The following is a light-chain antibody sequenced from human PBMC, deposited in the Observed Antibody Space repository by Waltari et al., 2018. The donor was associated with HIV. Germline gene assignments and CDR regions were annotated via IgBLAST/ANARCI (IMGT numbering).Light chain of an antibody. CDR3: QSSYSNSQV. CDR2: DHR. CDR1: SGSIASDY. J-gene: IGLJ2*01. V-gene: IGLV6-57*03. Sequence: NFILTQPHSVSESPGKTVTISCTRSSGSIASDYVQWYQQSLGSAPTVVIYDHRQRPSGVPDRFSGSIDSSSNSASLTISGLRSEDEADYYCQSSYSNSQVFGGGTKLTVL.